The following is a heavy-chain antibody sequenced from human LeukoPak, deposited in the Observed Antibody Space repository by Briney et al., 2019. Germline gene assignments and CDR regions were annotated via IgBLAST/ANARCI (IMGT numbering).Heavy chain of an antibody. CDR3: ARAPYYDFWIQGWFDP. CDR1: GGSISSYY. J-gene: IGHJ5*02. CDR2: IYYSGST. D-gene: IGHD3-3*01. V-gene: IGHV4-59*01. Sequence: PSGTLSLTCTVSGGSISSYYWSWIRQPPGKGLEWIGYIYYSGSTNYNPSLKSRVTISVDTSKNQFSLKLSSVTAADTAVYYCARAPYYDFWIQGWFDPWGQGTLVTVSS.